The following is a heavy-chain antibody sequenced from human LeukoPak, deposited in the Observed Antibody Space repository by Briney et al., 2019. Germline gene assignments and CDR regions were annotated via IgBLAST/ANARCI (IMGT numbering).Heavy chain of an antibody. Sequence: SVKVSCKASGATFRSYAISWLGQPPGQGLEWMGRIIPILGIANYAQKFQGRVTITADKSTSTAYMELSSLRSEDTAVYYCARVDTAMVIDYWGQGTLVTVSS. J-gene: IGHJ4*02. CDR2: IIPILGIA. CDR1: GATFRSYA. V-gene: IGHV1-69*04. D-gene: IGHD5-18*01. CDR3: ARVDTAMVIDY.